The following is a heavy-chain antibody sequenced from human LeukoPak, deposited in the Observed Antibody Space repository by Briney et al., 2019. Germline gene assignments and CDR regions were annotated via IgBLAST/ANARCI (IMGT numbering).Heavy chain of an antibody. D-gene: IGHD5-12*01. CDR2: IIPIFGTA. CDR1: GGTFSSYA. Sequence: ASVKVSCKASGGTFSSYAISWVRQAPGQGLEWMGGIIPIFGTANYAQKFQGRVTITADESTSTAYMELSSLRAEDTAVYYCARAIRVATDGMDVWGQGTTVTVSS. J-gene: IGHJ6*02. CDR3: ARAIRVATDGMDV. V-gene: IGHV1-69*13.